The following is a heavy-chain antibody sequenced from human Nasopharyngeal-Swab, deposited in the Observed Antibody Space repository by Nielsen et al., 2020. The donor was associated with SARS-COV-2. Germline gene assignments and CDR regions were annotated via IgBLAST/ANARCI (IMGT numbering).Heavy chain of an antibody. V-gene: IGHV3-9*01. D-gene: IGHD6-13*01. CDR1: GFTFDDYA. J-gene: IGHJ4*02. Sequence: SLKISCAASGFTFDDYAIHWVRQAPGRGLEWVSGISWDSGNIGYADSVKGRFTISRANAKNSLYLQMNSLRAEDTAVYYCARASGSSWDFDYWGQGTLVTVSS. CDR3: ARASGSSWDFDY. CDR2: ISWDSGNI.